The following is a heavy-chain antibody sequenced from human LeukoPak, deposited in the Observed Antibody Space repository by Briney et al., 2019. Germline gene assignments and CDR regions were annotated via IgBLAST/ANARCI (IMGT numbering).Heavy chain of an antibody. CDR1: GFSFTDSA. D-gene: IGHD1-7*01. CDR2: ISTSGVAT. V-gene: IGHV3-23*01. J-gene: IGHJ4*02. Sequence: PGGSLRLSCAASGFSFTDSAMTSVRQAPGNGLEWVSAISTSGVATLYTDSVKGRFTISRDNSKNTLYLQMNSLRAEDTAKYYCAKGGNYAPLDYWGQGTLVTVSS. CDR3: AKGGNYAPLDY.